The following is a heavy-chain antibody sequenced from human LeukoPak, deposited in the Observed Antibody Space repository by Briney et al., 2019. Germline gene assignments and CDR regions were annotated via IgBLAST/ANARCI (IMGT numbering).Heavy chain of an antibody. CDR1: GASVSSGSYY. CDR3: ARDETKPAAGLEY. CDR2: VYYSGTT. V-gene: IGHV4-61*01. J-gene: IGHJ4*02. Sequence: PSETLSLTCTVSGASVSSGSYYWTWIRQPPGKGLEWIGYVYYSGTTNYDPSLKSRVTISIDLSKNQFSLKLSSVTAADKAIYYCARDETKPAAGLEYWGQGALVTVSS. D-gene: IGHD6-13*01.